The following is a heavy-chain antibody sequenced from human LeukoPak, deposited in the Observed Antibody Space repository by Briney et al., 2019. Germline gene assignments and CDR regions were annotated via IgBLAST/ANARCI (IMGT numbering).Heavy chain of an antibody. J-gene: IGHJ6*03. V-gene: IGHV1-69*13. Sequence: ASVKVSCXASGGTFSSYAISWVRQAPGQGLEWMGGIIPIFGTANYAQKFQGRVTITADESTSTAYMELSSLRSEDTDVYYCARGVLFYYYYYMDVWGKGTTVTVSS. CDR2: IIPIFGTA. D-gene: IGHD2-21*01. CDR1: GGTFSSYA. CDR3: ARGVLFYYYYYMDV.